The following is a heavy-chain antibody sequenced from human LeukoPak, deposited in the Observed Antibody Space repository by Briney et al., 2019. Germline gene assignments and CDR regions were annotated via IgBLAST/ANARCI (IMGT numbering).Heavy chain of an antibody. Sequence: ASVKVSCKASGYTFTGYYMHWVRQAPGQGLEWMGWINPNSGGTNYAQKFQGRVTMTRDTSISTAYMELSRLRSDDTAVYYCARDPPAYCVGDCYAHFSDYWGQGTLFTVSS. CDR2: INPNSGGT. J-gene: IGHJ4*02. CDR3: ARDPPAYCVGDCYAHFSDY. CDR1: GYTFTGYY. V-gene: IGHV1-2*02. D-gene: IGHD2-21*02.